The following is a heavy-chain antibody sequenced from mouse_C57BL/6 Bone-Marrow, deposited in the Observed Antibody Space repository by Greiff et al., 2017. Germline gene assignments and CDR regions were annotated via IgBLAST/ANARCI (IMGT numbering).Heavy chain of an antibody. V-gene: IGHV14-4*01. CDR2: IDPENGDT. J-gene: IGHJ2*01. Sequence: VQLQQSGAELVRPGASVKLSCTASGFNIKDDYMHWVKQRPEQGLEWIGWIDPENGDTEYASKFQGKATITADTSSNTAYLQLSSLTSEDTAFYYCTTYGYEDYWGQGTTLTVSS. CDR1: GFNIKDDY. CDR3: TTYGYEDY. D-gene: IGHD1-1*01.